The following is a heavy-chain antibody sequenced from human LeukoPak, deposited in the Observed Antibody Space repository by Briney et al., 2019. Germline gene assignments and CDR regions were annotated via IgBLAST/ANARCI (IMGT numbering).Heavy chain of an antibody. V-gene: IGHV3-30*04. Sequence: GGSRRLSCAASGFNFGAYAMHWVRHSPGKGLDWVALISYDGSNQWYADSVKGRFTVSRDSSKNTLYLQMNSLRVEDTAVYYCARGHPHGWELYLDYWGQGTLVTVSS. D-gene: IGHD4-23*01. J-gene: IGHJ4*02. CDR3: ARGHPHGWELYLDY. CDR1: GFNFGAYA. CDR2: ISYDGSNQ.